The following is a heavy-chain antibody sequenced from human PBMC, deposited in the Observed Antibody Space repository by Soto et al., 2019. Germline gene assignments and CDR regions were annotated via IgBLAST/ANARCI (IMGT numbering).Heavy chain of an antibody. J-gene: IGHJ6*02. CDR2: IYYSGST. CDR1: GGSVSSGSYY. V-gene: IGHV4-61*01. D-gene: IGHD1-26*01. CDR3: ARDSGALPGMLRYYYYGMDV. Sequence: SETLSLTCTVSGGSVSSGSYYWSWIRQPPGKGLEWIGYIYYSGSTNYNPSLKSRVTISVDTSKNQFSLKLSSVTAADTAVYYCARDSGALPGMLRYYYYGMDVWGQGTTVTV.